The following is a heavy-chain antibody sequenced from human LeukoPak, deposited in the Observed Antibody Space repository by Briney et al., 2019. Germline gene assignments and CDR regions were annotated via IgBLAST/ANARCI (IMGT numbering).Heavy chain of an antibody. J-gene: IGHJ5*01. V-gene: IGHV4-39*01. CDR2: VYYGRTT. CDR1: AASFISSSHH. D-gene: IGHD5-12*01. Sequence: PSETLSLTCTVPAASFISSSHHWGWIRQSPGKGLEWIGTVYYGRTTYYNPSLDGRVTISLDTSANHFSLQLNSVTAADTAVYYCVRHDGRGGATMGAFDSWGQGSLVTVSS. CDR3: VRHDGRGGATMGAFDS.